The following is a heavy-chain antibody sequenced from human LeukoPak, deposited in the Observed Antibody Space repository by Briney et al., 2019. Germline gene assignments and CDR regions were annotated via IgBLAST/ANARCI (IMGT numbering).Heavy chain of an antibody. CDR1: GGTFSSYA. CDR3: ARESAVIAAAGTSYFQH. V-gene: IGHV1-69*13. CDR2: IIPIFGTA. Sequence: SVKVSCKASGGTFSSYAISSVRQAPGQGLEWMGGIIPIFGTANYAQKFQGRVTITADESTSTAYMELSSLRSEDTAVYYCARESAVIAAAGTSYFQHWGQGTLVTVSS. D-gene: IGHD6-13*01. J-gene: IGHJ1*01.